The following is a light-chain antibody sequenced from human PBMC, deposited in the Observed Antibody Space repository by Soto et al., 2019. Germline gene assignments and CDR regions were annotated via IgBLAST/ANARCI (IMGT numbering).Light chain of an antibody. Sequence: QSALTQPASVSGSPGQSITISCTGTSSDVGGYNYVSWYQQHPGTAPKLMIFEVSNRPSRVSNRFSGSKSGNTASLTISGLQAEDEADYYCSSYTSSSTPYVFGTGTKVTVL. J-gene: IGLJ1*01. CDR3: SSYTSSSTPYV. CDR2: EVS. CDR1: SSDVGGYNY. V-gene: IGLV2-14*01.